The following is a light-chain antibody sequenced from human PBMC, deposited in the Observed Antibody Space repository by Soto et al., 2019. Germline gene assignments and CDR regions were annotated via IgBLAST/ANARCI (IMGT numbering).Light chain of an antibody. CDR3: CSFAGSYTFV. CDR2: DVS. J-gene: IGLJ1*01. Sequence: QSALTQPRSVSGSPGQSVTLSCTGASSDVGRYNYVSWYQQHPGKAPKLMIYDVSKRPSGVPDRFSGSKSGNTASLTISGLQAEDEADYYCCSFAGSYTFVFGTGTKLTVL. CDR1: SSDVGRYNY. V-gene: IGLV2-11*01.